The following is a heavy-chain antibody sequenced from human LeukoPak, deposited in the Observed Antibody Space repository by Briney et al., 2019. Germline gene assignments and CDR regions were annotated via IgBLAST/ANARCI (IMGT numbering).Heavy chain of an antibody. V-gene: IGHV3-23*01. CDR1: GFTFSSYA. CDR3: ASHDRPGGFDY. J-gene: IGHJ4*02. Sequence: GGSLRLSCAASGFTFSSYAMSWVRQAPGKGLEWVSAISGSGGSTYYADSVKGRFTISRDNAKNSLYLQMNSLRAEDTAVYYCASHDRPGGFDYWGQGTLVTVSS. D-gene: IGHD3-22*01. CDR2: ISGSGGST.